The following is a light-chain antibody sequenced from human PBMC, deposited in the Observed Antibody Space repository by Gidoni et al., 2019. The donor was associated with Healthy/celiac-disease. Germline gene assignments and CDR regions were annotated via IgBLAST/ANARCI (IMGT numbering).Light chain of an antibody. Sequence: QSALTQPASVSGSPAQSLTISCTGTSSDVGGYNYVSWYQQHQGKAPKLMIYDVSNRPSGVSNRFSGSKSGNTASLTISGLQAEDEADYYCSTYTSSSTDVVFGGGTKLTVL. CDR1: SSDVGGYNY. J-gene: IGLJ2*01. CDR3: STYTSSSTDVV. V-gene: IGLV2-14*03. CDR2: DVS.